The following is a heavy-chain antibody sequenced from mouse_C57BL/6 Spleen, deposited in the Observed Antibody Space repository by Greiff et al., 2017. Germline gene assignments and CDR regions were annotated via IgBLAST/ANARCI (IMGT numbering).Heavy chain of an antibody. V-gene: IGHV1-53*01. D-gene: IGHD1-1*02. Sequence: QVQLQQPGTELVKPGASVKLSCKASGYTFTSYWMHWVKQRPGQGLEWIGNLNPSNGGTNYNEKFKGKATLTVDKSSSTAYMQPSSLPSEDSAVXYCARYGSSKRYWYFEVWGTGTTVTVSA. J-gene: IGHJ1*03. CDR2: LNPSNGGT. CDR1: GYTFTSYW. CDR3: ARYGSSKRYWYFEV.